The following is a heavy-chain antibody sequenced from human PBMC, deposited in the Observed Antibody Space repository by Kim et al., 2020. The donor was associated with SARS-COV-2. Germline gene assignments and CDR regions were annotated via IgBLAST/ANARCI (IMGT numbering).Heavy chain of an antibody. CDR2: T. D-gene: IGHD5-12*01. J-gene: IGHJ6*02. Sequence: TGHADSVQGRFTISRDSAKNTLYLQMNSLRAEDTAVYYCARDPNGYNWMDVWGQGTTVTISS. CDR3: ARDPNGYNWMDV. V-gene: IGHV3-74*01.